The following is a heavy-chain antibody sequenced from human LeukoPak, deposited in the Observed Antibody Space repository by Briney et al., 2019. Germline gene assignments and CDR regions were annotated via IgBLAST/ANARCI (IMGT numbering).Heavy chain of an antibody. Sequence: GGSLRLSCAASGFTFSSYWMSWVRQAPGKGLEWVANIKQDGSEKYYVESVKGRFTISRDNAKNSLYLQVNSLRAEETAVYYCARSQRRLDYWGQGTLVNVSS. V-gene: IGHV3-7*01. J-gene: IGHJ4*02. CDR1: GFTFSSYW. CDR2: IKQDGSEK. CDR3: ARSQRRLDY. D-gene: IGHD6-25*01.